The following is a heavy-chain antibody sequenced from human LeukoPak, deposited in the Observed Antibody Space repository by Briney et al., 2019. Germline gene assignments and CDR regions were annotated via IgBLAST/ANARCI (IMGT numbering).Heavy chain of an antibody. CDR2: TVLGSGDT. D-gene: IGHD6-13*01. Sequence: SVKVSCKASGLTFRTSAMQWVQQTRGQGLEWIGWTVLGSGDTNYAQSLKERVTITRDMSTSTAYMELSSLRSEDTAMYYCAAGFSNHGYIYWGQGTLVTVSS. V-gene: IGHV1-58*02. J-gene: IGHJ4*02. CDR1: GLTFRTSA. CDR3: AAGFSNHGYIY.